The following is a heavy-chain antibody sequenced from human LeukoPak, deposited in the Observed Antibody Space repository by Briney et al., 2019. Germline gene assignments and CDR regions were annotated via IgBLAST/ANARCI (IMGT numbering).Heavy chain of an antibody. CDR2: IYYSGST. CDR1: GGSISSSSYY. Sequence: SETLSLTCTVSGGSISSSSYYWGRIRQPPGTGLEWIGSIYYSGSTYYNPSLKSRVTISVDTSKNQFSLKLSSVTAADTAVYYCASQYSGSYTYYFDYWGQGTLVTVSS. CDR3: ASQYSGSYTYYFDY. V-gene: IGHV4-39*01. J-gene: IGHJ4*02. D-gene: IGHD1-26*01.